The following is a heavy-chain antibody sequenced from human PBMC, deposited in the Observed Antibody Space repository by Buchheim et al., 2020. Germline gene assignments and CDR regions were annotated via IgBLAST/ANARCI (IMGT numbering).Heavy chain of an antibody. V-gene: IGHV3-30*18. Sequence: QVQLVESGGGVVQPGRSLRLSCAASGFTFSSYGMHWVRQAPGKGLEWVAVISYDGSNIYYADSVKGRFTISRDNSKNTLYLQMNSLRAEDTAVYYCAKDSGASSPLFYYYYGMDVWGQGTT. CDR1: GFTFSSYG. J-gene: IGHJ6*02. CDR3: AKDSGASSPLFYYYYGMDV. D-gene: IGHD3-10*01. CDR2: ISYDGSNI.